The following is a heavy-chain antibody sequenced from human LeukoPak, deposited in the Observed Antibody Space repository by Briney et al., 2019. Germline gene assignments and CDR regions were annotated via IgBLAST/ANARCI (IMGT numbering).Heavy chain of an antibody. CDR3: AREDLTWGIAVAGTGVDY. CDR1: GFTFDDYG. D-gene: IGHD6-19*01. CDR2: INWNGGST. V-gene: IGHV3-20*04. J-gene: IGHJ4*02. Sequence: GGSLRLSCAASGFTFDDYGMSWVRQAPGKGLEWVSGINWNGGSTGYADSVKGRFTISRDNAKNSLYLQMNSLRAEGTALYYCAREDLTWGIAVAGTGVDYWGQGTLVTVSS.